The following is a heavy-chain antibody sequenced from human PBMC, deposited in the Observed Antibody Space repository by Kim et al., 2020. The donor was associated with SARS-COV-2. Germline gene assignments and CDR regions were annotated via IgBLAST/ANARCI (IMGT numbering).Heavy chain of an antibody. CDR3: AKDLAAVPNFQGAHY. CDR1: GFTFSSYA. J-gene: IGHJ4*02. Sequence: GGSLRHSCAASGFTFSSYAMHWVRQAPGKGLEWVAVISYDGSNKYYVDSVKGRFTISRDNSKNTVYLQMNSLRAEDTAVYYCAKDLAAVPNFQGAHYWGQGTLVTVSS. D-gene: IGHD6-19*01. V-gene: IGHV3-30*18. CDR2: ISYDGSNK.